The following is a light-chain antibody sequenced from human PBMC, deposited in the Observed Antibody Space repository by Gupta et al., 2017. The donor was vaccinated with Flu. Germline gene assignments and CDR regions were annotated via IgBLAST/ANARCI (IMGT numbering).Light chain of an antibody. Sequence: NERVTITCRASQSIGNNLHWYQQKPDQTPKLLVRHASQSFSGVPSRFSGSGSGTDFTLTINNLEAEDVATYYCQQSSSLPITFGQGTRLEIK. CDR3: QQSSSLPIT. CDR2: HAS. V-gene: IGKV6-21*01. CDR1: QSIGNN. J-gene: IGKJ5*01.